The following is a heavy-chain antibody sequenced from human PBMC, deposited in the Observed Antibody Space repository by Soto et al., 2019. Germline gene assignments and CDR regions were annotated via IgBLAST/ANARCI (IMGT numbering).Heavy chain of an antibody. J-gene: IGHJ4*02. CDR1: GGSISSGGYY. Sequence: QVQLQESGPGLVKPSQTLSLTCTVSGGSISSGGYYWSWIRQHPGKGLEWIGYIYYSGSTYYNPSLKSRVTISVDTSKNQFSLKLSSVTAADTAVYYCARDPPFLGTPSYYFDYWGQGTLVTVSS. CDR2: IYYSGST. D-gene: IGHD1-1*01. CDR3: ARDPPFLGTPSYYFDY. V-gene: IGHV4-31*03.